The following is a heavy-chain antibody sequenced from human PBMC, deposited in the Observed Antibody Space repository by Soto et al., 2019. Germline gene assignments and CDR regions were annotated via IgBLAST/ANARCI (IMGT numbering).Heavy chain of an antibody. CDR2: ISSSGSTI. CDR1: GFTFSSYE. Sequence: GGSLRLSCAASGFTFSSYEMNWVRQAPGKGLEWVSYISSSGSTIYYADSVKGRFTISRDNAKNSLYLQMNSLRAEDTAVYYCARWEWSTHNYYYYGMDVWGQGTTVTVSS. V-gene: IGHV3-48*03. CDR3: ARWEWSTHNYYYYGMDV. D-gene: IGHD3-3*01. J-gene: IGHJ6*02.